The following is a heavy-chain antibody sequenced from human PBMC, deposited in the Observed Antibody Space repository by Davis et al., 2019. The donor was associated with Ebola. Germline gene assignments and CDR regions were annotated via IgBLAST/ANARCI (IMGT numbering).Heavy chain of an antibody. CDR3: VGLRFTYISGWYYIDY. Sequence: GESLKISCAVSAFTVSDNYMSWVRQAPGEGLEWVSVIHRNGDLFYADSVKGRFTIARDTSRNTVSLQMNSLRAEDTAIYFCVGLRFTYISGWYYIDYWGQGTLVSVSS. V-gene: IGHV3-53*01. J-gene: IGHJ4*02. CDR1: AFTVSDNY. D-gene: IGHD6-19*01. CDR2: IHRNGDL.